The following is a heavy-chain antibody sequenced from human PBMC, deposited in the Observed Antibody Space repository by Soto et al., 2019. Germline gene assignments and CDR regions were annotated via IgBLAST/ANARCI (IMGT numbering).Heavy chain of an antibody. CDR1: GGTFSSYA. D-gene: IGHD3-22*01. J-gene: IGHJ4*02. Sequence: SVKVSCTASGGTFSSYAISWVRQAPGQGLEWMGGIIPIFGTANYAQKFQGRVTITADESTSTAYMELSSLRSEDTAVYYCASTAGSGYYYDLDYWGQGTLVTVSS. CDR3: ASTAGSGYYYDLDY. V-gene: IGHV1-69*13. CDR2: IIPIFGTA.